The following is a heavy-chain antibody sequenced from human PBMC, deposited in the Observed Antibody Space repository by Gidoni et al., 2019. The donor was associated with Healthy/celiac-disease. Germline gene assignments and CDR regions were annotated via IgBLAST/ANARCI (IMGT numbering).Heavy chain of an antibody. CDR3: ARNGVQWLAVNYWYFDL. D-gene: IGHD6-19*01. V-gene: IGHV3-33*01. CDR2: IWYDGSNK. CDR1: GFTFSSYG. J-gene: IGHJ2*01. Sequence: QVQLVESGGGVVQPGRSLRLSCAASGFTFSSYGMHWVRQAPGKGLEWVAVIWYDGSNKYYADSVKGRFTISRDNFKNTLYLQMNSLRAEDTAVYYCARNGVQWLAVNYWYFDLWGRGTLVTVSS.